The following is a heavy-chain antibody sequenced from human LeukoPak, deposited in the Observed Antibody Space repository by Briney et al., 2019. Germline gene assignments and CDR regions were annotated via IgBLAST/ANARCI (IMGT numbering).Heavy chain of an antibody. V-gene: IGHV1-2*07. CDR2: FNPNSGGT. CDR1: GYTFTDYY. D-gene: IGHD6-13*01. Sequence: GASVKDSCEASGYTFTDYYIHGVRQTPEQGVEWMGLFNPNSGGTSYAHTLRGRVTMTRDTSISTDYMELRRLTSDDTAVYYCARVGGAVAGLYSYGMDVWGQGNTVTVSS. CDR3: ARVGGAVAGLYSYGMDV. J-gene: IGHJ6*02.